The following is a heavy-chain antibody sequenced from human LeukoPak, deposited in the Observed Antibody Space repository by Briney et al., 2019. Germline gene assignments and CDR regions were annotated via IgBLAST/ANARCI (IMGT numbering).Heavy chain of an antibody. CDR3: ARDIAVAGSGTKGFDP. V-gene: IGHV3-53*01. Sequence: GGSLRLSCAASGFTVSSNYMSWVRQAPGKGLEWVSVIYSGGSTYYADSVKGRFTISRDNSKNTLYLQMNSLRAEDTAVYYCARDIAVAGSGTKGFDPWGQGTLVTVSS. D-gene: IGHD6-19*01. J-gene: IGHJ5*02. CDR2: IYSGGST. CDR1: GFTVSSNY.